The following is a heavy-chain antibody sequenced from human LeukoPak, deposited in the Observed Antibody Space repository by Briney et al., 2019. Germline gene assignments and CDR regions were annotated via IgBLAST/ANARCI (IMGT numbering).Heavy chain of an antibody. CDR2: IRFGGTT. J-gene: IGHJ3*02. CDR1: GGSISTGDVF. D-gene: IGHD4-17*01. CDR3: ARHHDSGDYERAFDI. Sequence: SETLSLTCTVSGGSISTGDVFWGWIRQPPGKDLEWIRSIRFGGTTLYNPSLKSRLAIAIDTSKNQFSLKLSPVTAADTAVYYCARHHDSGDYERAFDIWGLGTMVTVS. V-gene: IGHV4-39*01.